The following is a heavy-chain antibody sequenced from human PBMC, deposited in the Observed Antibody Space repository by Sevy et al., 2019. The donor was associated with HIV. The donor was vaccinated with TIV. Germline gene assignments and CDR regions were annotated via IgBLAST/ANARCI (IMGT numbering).Heavy chain of an antibody. CDR3: ARDGEFKYCSGGSCYPYDAFDI. Sequence: ASVKVSCKASGYTFTSYGISWVRQAPGQGLEWMGWISAYNGNKNYAQKLQGRVTMTTDTSTSTAYMELRSLRSDDTAVYYCARDGEFKYCSGGSCYPYDAFDIWGQGTMVTVSS. V-gene: IGHV1-18*01. J-gene: IGHJ3*02. CDR1: GYTFTSYG. D-gene: IGHD2-15*01. CDR2: ISAYNGNK.